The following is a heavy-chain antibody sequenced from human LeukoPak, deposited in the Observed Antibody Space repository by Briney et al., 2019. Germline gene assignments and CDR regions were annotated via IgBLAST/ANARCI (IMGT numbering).Heavy chain of an antibody. J-gene: IGHJ3*02. CDR1: GGSIRRSNW. CDR2: IYHSGST. V-gene: IGHV4-4*02. CDR3: ARRVTDAIDI. Sequence: SETLSLTCAVSGGSIRRSNWWSRARPPPGKGLEWIGEIYHSGSTNYNPSLKSRVTISVDKSKNQFSLKRSSVTAADTVVYYWARRVTDAIDIWGQGTMVTVSS. D-gene: IGHD2-21*02.